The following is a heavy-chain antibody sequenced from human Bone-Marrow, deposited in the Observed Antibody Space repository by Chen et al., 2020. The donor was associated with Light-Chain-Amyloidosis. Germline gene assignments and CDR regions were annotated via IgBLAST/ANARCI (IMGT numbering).Heavy chain of an antibody. CDR2: IRYDGSNK. V-gene: IGHV3-30*02. CDR1: GFTFSSYG. CDR3: AKDVDRRLGYYYYMDV. J-gene: IGHJ6*03. D-gene: IGHD6-19*01. Sequence: QVQLVESGGGVVQPGGSLRLSCAASGFTFSSYGMHWVRQAPGKGLEWVAFIRYDGSNKYYADSVKCRFTISRDNSKNTLDLQMNSLRAEDTAVYYCAKDVDRRLGYYYYMDVWGKGTTVAVSS.